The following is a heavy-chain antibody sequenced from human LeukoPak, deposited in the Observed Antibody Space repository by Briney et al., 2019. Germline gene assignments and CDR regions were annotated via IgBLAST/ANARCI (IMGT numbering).Heavy chain of an antibody. CDR3: ARDGDPRFLEWLSLDY. J-gene: IGHJ4*02. CDR2: IYTSGST. Sequence: SETLSLTCTISGGSITSYHWSWIRQPAGKGLEWIGRIYTSGSTYYNPSLKSRVTISVDTSKNQFSLKLSSVTAADTAVYYCARDGDPRFLEWLSLDYWGQGTLVTVSS. D-gene: IGHD3-3*01. V-gene: IGHV4-4*07. CDR1: GGSITSYH.